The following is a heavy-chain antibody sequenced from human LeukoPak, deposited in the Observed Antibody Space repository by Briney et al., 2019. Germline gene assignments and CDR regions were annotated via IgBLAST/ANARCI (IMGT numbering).Heavy chain of an antibody. Sequence: PSQTLSLTCTVSGGSINSGNYYWNWIRQPPGKGPEWIGYIYSSGSTYYNPSLKSRATISMDTSKNQFSLNLSSVTAADTAVYYCARGQLLDGDFDYWGQGTLVTVSS. CDR1: GGSINSGNYY. V-gene: IGHV4-30-4*01. D-gene: IGHD1-26*01. CDR2: IYSSGST. CDR3: ARGQLLDGDFDY. J-gene: IGHJ4*02.